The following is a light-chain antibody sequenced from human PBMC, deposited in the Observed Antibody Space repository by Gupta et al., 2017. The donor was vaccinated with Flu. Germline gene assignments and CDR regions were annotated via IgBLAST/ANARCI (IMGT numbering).Light chain of an antibody. Sequence: DNQMTQSPSLLSASLGDRVTITCQASQGISYYLNWYQQKPGKAPNLLIYDASNLKTAVPSRFSGSGYGTDFTLTISSLQPEDNATYYCQQYDKFPLTFGGGTKVEIK. J-gene: IGKJ4*01. V-gene: IGKV1-33*01. CDR2: DAS. CDR1: QGISYY. CDR3: QQYDKFPLT.